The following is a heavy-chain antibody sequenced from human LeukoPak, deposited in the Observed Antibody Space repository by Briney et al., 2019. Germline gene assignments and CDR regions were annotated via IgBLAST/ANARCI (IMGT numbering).Heavy chain of an antibody. CDR2: ISAYNGNT. D-gene: IGHD3-22*01. V-gene: IGHV1-18*01. CDR3: ARGRDYYDSSGYYETPFDY. J-gene: IGHJ4*02. Sequence: ASVKVPCKASGYTFTSYGISWVRQAPGQGLEWMGWISAYNGNTNYAQKLQGRVTMTTDTSTSTAYMELRSLRSDDTAVYYCARGRDYYDSSGYYETPFDYWGQGTLVTVSS. CDR1: GYTFTSYG.